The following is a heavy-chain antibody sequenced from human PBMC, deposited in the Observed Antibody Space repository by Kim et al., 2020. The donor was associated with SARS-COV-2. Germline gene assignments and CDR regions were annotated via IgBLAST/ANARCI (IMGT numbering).Heavy chain of an antibody. Sequence: GGSLRLSCAASGFTFTTYWMIWVRQAPGKGLEWVASINEDGREKYYADPVQGRFTISRDNAKESLYLQMSTLRAADTAVYFCARGAATAGLDEYFQHGGPGTGVPVSS. CDR3: ARGAATAGLDEYFQH. D-gene: IGHD6-13*01. J-gene: IGHJ1*01. CDR2: INEDGREK. CDR1: GFTFTTYW. V-gene: IGHV3-7*03.